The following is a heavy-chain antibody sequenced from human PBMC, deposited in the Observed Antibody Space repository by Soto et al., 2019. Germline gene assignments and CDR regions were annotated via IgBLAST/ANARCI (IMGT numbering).Heavy chain of an antibody. Sequence: ASVKVSCKTSGYTFTDYYLHWVRQAPGQGLEWMGWVNSKSGGTNYAQKFQGRVSMTRDTSLNTAYMGLNSLSSDDTAVYYCAREPSPTGYSGKWFDFDYWGLGTLVTVSS. CDR2: VNSKSGGT. V-gene: IGHV1-2*02. CDR1: GYTFTDYY. J-gene: IGHJ4*02. CDR3: AREPSPTGYSGKWFDFDY. D-gene: IGHD1-26*01.